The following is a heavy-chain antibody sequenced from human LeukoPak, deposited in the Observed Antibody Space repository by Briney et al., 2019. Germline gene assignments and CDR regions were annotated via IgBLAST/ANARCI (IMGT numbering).Heavy chain of an antibody. D-gene: IGHD6-19*01. CDR1: GGTFSSYA. CDR2: IIPIFGTA. V-gene: IGHV1-69*05. J-gene: IGHJ4*02. CDR3: ASHIAVAGTLDY. Sequence: SVKVSCKASGGTFSSYAISWVRPAPGQGPEWMGGIIPIFGTANYAQKFQGRVTITTDESTSTAYMELSSLRSEDTAVYYCASHIAVAGTLDYWGQGTLVTVSS.